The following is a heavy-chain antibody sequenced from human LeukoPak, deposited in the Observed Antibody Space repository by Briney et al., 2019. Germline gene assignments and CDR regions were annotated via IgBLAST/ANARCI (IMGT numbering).Heavy chain of an antibody. J-gene: IGHJ5*02. Sequence: EIXHSGSTNYTPSLKSRVTMSVDTSKNQFSLKLSSVTAADTAVYYCARKGASYDFWSGYSWFDPWGQGTLVTVSS. CDR2: IXHSGST. CDR3: ARKGASYDFWSGYSWFDP. V-gene: IGHV4-34*01. D-gene: IGHD3-3*01.